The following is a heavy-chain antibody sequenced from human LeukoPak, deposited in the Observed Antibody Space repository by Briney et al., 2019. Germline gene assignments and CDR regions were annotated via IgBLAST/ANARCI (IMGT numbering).Heavy chain of an antibody. D-gene: IGHD3-10*01. J-gene: IGHJ4*02. CDR1: GFTVSSNY. Sequence: GGSLRLSCAAPGFTVSSNYMNWVRQAPGKGLEWVSSISGSSYYIYYADSVRGRFTISRDNAKNSAYLQMNSLRAEDTAVYYCARGNNYYGSGSQCDYWGQGTLVTVSS. CDR3: ARGNNYYGSGSQCDY. CDR2: ISGSSYYI. V-gene: IGHV3-21*01.